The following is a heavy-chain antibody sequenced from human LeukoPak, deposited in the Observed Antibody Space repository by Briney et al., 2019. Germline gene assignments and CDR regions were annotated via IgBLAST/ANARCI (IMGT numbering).Heavy chain of an antibody. D-gene: IGHD5-12*01. V-gene: IGHV3-23*01. CDR1: GFTFSSYA. Sequence: PGGSLRLSCAASGFTFSSYAMSWVRQAPGKGVEWVSAISGSGGSTYYADSVKGRFTISRDNSKNTLYLQMNSLRVEDTAVYYCALGYSGYDWGFDYWGQGTLVTVSS. J-gene: IGHJ4*02. CDR2: ISGSGGST. CDR3: ALGYSGYDWGFDY.